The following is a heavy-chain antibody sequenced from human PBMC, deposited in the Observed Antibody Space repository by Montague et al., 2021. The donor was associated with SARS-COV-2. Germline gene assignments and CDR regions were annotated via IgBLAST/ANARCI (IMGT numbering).Heavy chain of an antibody. CDR1: GGSFSDYY. CDR3: ARGAPTISMIVVVFTGAGWYFDL. V-gene: IGHV4-34*01. J-gene: IGHJ2*01. Sequence: SETLSLTCAVHGGSFSDYYWSWIRQPPGKGLEWIGETNHSGSTNYNPSLKSRVTISVDTSKNQFSLKLSSVTAADTAAYYCARGAPTISMIVVVFTGAGWYFDLWGRGTLVTVSS. CDR2: TNHSGST. D-gene: IGHD3-22*01.